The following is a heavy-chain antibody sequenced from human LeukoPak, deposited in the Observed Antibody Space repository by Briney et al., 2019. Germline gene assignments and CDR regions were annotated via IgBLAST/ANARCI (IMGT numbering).Heavy chain of an antibody. J-gene: IGHJ6*03. D-gene: IGHD2-15*01. CDR2: INPNSGCT. CDR3: ARKVPSPISWRNYYMDV. CDR1: GYTFTGYY. V-gene: IGHV1-2*02. Sequence: ASVRVSRKASGYTFTGYYMHWVRQAPGQGLEWMGWINPNSGCTNYAQKFQGRVSMTRDTSISTAYMELSRLSSDDTAVYYCARKVPSPISWRNYYMDVWGKGTTVTVSS.